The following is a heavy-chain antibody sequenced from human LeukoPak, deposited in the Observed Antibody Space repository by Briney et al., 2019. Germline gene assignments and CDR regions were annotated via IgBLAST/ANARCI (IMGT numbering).Heavy chain of an antibody. CDR3: AAGKDSLGYCSSTSCSQAY. CDR1: GFTFSSYS. V-gene: IGHV3-21*01. D-gene: IGHD2-2*01. J-gene: IGHJ4*02. CDR2: ISSSSSYI. Sequence: GGSLRLSCAASGFTFSSYSVNWVRQAPGKGLEWVSSISSSSSYIYYADSVKGRFTISRDNAKNSLYLQMNSLRAEDTALYYCAAGKDSLGYCSSTSCSQAYWGQGTLVTVSS.